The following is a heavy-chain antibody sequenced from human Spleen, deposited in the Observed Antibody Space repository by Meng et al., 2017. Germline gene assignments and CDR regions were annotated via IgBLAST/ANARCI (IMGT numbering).Heavy chain of an antibody. CDR2: VNHSGSS. V-gene: IGHV4-34*02. CDR1: GGSFSGYS. Sequence: HVPRQQWGAGLLKPAETLSLTCAVYGGSFSGYSWNWIRQSPGKGLEWIGEVNHSGSSRYTPSLKSRVTITVDTSKSQFSLKLNSVTAADTAVYYCARDGYSDRSGPTGFQHWGQGTLVTVSS. CDR3: ARDGYSDRSGPTGFQH. D-gene: IGHD3-22*01. J-gene: IGHJ1*01.